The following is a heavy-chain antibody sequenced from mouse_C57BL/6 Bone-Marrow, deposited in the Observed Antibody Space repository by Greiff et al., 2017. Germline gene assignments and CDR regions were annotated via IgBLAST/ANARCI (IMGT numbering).Heavy chain of an antibody. J-gene: IGHJ3*01. CDR2: IYPRSGNT. V-gene: IGHV1-81*01. CDR1: GYTFTSYG. Sequence: QVQLQQSGAELARPGASVTLSCKASGYTFTSYGISWVKQRTGQGLEWIGEIYPRSGNTYYNEKFKGKATLTADKSSSPAYIGLRSLTSEDAAVYFYAREGGNYYGSSYPFAYWGQGTLVTGSA. D-gene: IGHD1-1*01. CDR3: AREGGNYYGSSYPFAY.